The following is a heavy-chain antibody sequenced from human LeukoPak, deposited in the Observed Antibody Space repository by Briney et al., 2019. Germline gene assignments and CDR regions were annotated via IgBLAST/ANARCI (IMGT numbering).Heavy chain of an antibody. Sequence: SETLSLTCTVSGYSISSGYYWGWIRPPPGRGLEWIGSIYHSGSTYYNPSLKSRVTISVDTSKNQFSLKLSSVTAADTAVYYCARGILRYFDWPNWFDPWGQGTLVTVSS. D-gene: IGHD3-9*01. CDR1: GYSISSGYY. V-gene: IGHV4-38-2*02. CDR2: IYHSGST. J-gene: IGHJ5*02. CDR3: ARGILRYFDWPNWFDP.